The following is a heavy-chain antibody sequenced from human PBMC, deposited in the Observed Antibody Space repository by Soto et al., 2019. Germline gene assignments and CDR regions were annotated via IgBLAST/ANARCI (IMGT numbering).Heavy chain of an antibody. CDR1: GYIFTTYS. D-gene: IGHD1-26*01. CDR2: VDPSDGST. CDR3: ERVRSRGREFDS. J-gene: IGHJ4*02. V-gene: IGHV1-46*01. Sequence: QVQLVQSGAEMKRPGASVILSCKASGYIFTTYSIHWVRQTAGQGLEWMAKVDPSDGSTGYAQKVRGRVSMAWATSTGTVSMEVTTLPSDDTDTYSCERVRSRGREFDSCGQGTQVTVSS.